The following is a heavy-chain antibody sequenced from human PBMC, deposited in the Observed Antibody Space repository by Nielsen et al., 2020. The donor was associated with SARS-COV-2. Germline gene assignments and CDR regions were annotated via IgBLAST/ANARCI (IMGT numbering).Heavy chain of an antibody. CDR3: ATEFSYCGGDCYPKFDY. CDR1: GYTFTSYD. Sequence: ASVKVSCKASGYTFTSYDINWVRQAAGQGPEWMGWLNVNTGNTGYEQKFQGRLTMTRDSSISTAYMELSSLRPEDTAVYYCATEFSYCGGDCYPKFDYWGQGTLVTVSS. J-gene: IGHJ4*02. V-gene: IGHV1-8*01. D-gene: IGHD2-21*01. CDR2: LNVNTGNT.